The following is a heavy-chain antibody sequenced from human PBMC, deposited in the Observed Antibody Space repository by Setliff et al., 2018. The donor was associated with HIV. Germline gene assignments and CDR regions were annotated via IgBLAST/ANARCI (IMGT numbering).Heavy chain of an antibody. CDR3: ARRRGYCSGGECPGKSFDI. CDR2: ISYDGSHK. J-gene: IGHJ3*02. CDR1: GFTFSSYS. Sequence: LRLSCAASGFTFSSYSMHWVRQAPGKGLEWVAVISYDGSHKYYADSVKGRFTISRDNSENTLYLQMNSLRVEDTAVYSCARRRGYCSGGECPGKSFDIWGQGTLVTVSS. D-gene: IGHD2-15*01. V-gene: IGHV3-30*03.